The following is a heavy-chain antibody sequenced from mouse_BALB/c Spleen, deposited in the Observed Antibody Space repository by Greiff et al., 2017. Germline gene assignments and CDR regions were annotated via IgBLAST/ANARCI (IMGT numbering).Heavy chain of an antibody. J-gene: IGHJ2*01. CDR1: GFNIKDTY. CDR3: ARSGGGTSYFDY. V-gene: IGHV14-3*02. CDR2: IDPANGNT. Sequence: VQLQQSGAELVKPGASVKLSCTASGFNIKDTYMHWVKQRPEQGLEWIGRIDPANGNTKYDPKFQGKATITTDTSSNTAYLQLSSLTSEDTAVYYCARSGGGTSYFDYWGQGTPLTVSS. D-gene: IGHD4-1*01.